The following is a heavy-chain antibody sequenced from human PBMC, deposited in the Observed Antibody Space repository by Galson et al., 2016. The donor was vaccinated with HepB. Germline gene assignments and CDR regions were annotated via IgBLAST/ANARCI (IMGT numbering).Heavy chain of an antibody. Sequence: SLRLSCAAYEFTASSNYLYWIRQAPGKGLEWVSAIYSGGSTHYADSVKGRFTISRDNSKNTGYLEMKSLRAEDTAVYYCARALSGWDGFDYWGQGTLVIVSS. D-gene: IGHD6-19*01. CDR1: EFTASSNY. CDR2: IYSGGST. J-gene: IGHJ4*02. V-gene: IGHV3-53*01. CDR3: ARALSGWDGFDY.